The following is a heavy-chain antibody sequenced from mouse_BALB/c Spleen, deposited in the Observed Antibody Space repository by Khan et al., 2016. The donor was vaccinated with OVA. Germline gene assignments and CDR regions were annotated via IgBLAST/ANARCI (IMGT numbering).Heavy chain of an antibody. J-gene: IGHJ2*01. Sequence: EVQLQESGPGLVKPSQSLSLTCTVTGYSITSGYGWNWIRQFPGNKLEWMGYISYSGSTNYNQSLKSRISITRDTSKNQFFLQLNAVTTEDSATYYCARTARIKYWGQGTTLTVSS. CDR3: ARTARIKY. D-gene: IGHD1-2*01. CDR1: GYSITSGYG. CDR2: ISYSGST. V-gene: IGHV3-2*02.